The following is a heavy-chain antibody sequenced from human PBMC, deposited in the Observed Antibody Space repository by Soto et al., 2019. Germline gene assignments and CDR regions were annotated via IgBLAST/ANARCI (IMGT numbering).Heavy chain of an antibody. CDR3: AKEGGSSWYWAFDI. V-gene: IGHV3-53*01. D-gene: IGHD6-13*01. Sequence: EVQLVESGGGLIQPGGSQRLSCAASGFIVSSNYMSWVRQAPGKGLEWVSVIYSGGTTYYADSVKGRFTISRDNSKNTLYLQMNSLRAEDTAVYYCAKEGGSSWYWAFDIWGQGTMVTVSS. J-gene: IGHJ3*02. CDR2: IYSGGTT. CDR1: GFIVSSNY.